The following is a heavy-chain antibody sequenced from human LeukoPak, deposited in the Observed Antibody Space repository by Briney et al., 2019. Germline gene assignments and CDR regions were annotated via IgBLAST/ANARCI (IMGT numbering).Heavy chain of an antibody. D-gene: IGHD6-19*01. Sequence: GGSLRLSCAASGFTFSSYAMHWVRQAPGKGLEYASAISSNGGSTYYANSVKGRFTISRDNSKNTLYLQMGSLRAEDMAVYYCARDRFSAVAGTPVYWGQGTLVTVSS. CDR3: ARDRFSAVAGTPVY. CDR1: GFTFSSYA. J-gene: IGHJ4*02. V-gene: IGHV3-64*01. CDR2: ISSNGGST.